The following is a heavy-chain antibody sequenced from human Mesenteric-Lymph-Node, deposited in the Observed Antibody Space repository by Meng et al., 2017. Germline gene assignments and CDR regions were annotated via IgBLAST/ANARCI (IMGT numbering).Heavy chain of an antibody. V-gene: IGHV3-48*03. CDR3: ARVDGAVALLYY. CDR1: GFTFSSYA. Sequence: GESLKISCAASGFTFSSYAMSWVRQAPGKGLEWVSYISSSGSTIYYADSVKGRFTISRDNAKNSLYLQMNSLRAEDTAVYYCARVDGAVALLYYWGQGTLVTVSS. J-gene: IGHJ4*02. D-gene: IGHD2/OR15-2a*01. CDR2: ISSSGSTI.